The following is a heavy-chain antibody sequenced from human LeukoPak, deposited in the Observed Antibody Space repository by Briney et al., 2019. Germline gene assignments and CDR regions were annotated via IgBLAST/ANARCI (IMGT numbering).Heavy chain of an antibody. CDR3: ALGIVGATDDDAFDI. Sequence: GASVKVSCKASGYTFTSYYMHWVRQAPGQGLEWMGIINPSGGSTSYAQKFQGRVTMTRDTSTSTVYMELSSLRSEDTAVYYCALGIVGATDDDAFDIWGQGTMVTVSS. CDR1: GYTFTSYY. D-gene: IGHD1-26*01. V-gene: IGHV1-46*01. J-gene: IGHJ3*02. CDR2: INPSGGST.